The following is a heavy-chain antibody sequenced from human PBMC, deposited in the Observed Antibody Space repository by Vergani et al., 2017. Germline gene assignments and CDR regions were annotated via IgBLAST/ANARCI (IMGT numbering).Heavy chain of an antibody. J-gene: IGHJ6*02. Sequence: QVQLVESGGGVVQPGRSLRLSCAASGFTFSSYGMHWVRQAPGKGLEWVAVISYDGSNKYYADSVKGRFTISRDNSKNKLYLQMNSLRAEDTAVYYCAKVGVDYGDYGAYYYYYGMDVWGQGTTVTVSS. V-gene: IGHV3-30*18. CDR3: AKVGVDYGDYGAYYYYYGMDV. CDR1: GFTFSSYG. CDR2: ISYDGSNK. D-gene: IGHD4-17*01.